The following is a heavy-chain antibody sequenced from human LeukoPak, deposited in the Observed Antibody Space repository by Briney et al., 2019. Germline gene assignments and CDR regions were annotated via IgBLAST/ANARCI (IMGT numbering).Heavy chain of an antibody. V-gene: IGHV3-23*01. CDR1: GFTFDDYA. CDR3: AKDLNIVVVEFDY. D-gene: IGHD2-15*01. Sequence: PGRSLRLSCAASGFTFDDYAMSWVRQAPGKGLEWVSAISGSGGSTYYADSVKGRFTISRDNSKNTLYLQMNSLRAEDTAVYYCAKDLNIVVVEFDYWGQGTLVTVSS. J-gene: IGHJ4*02. CDR2: ISGSGGST.